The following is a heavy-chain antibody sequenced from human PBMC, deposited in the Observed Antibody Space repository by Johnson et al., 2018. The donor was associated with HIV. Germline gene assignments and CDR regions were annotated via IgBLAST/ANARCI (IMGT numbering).Heavy chain of an antibody. CDR1: GFTFSSYG. J-gene: IGHJ3*01. CDR3: AKQGSDPPL. V-gene: IGHV3-33*06. CDR2: IWYDGSNK. Sequence: QVQVVESGGGVVQPGGSLRLSCAASGFTFSSYGMHWVRQAPGKGLEWVAVIWYDGSNKYYADSVKGRFTISRDNSKNTLYLQMNSLRVDDTAVYFCAKQGSDPPLWGQGTLVTVSS.